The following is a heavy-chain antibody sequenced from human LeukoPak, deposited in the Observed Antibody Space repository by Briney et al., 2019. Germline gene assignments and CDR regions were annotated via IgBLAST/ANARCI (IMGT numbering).Heavy chain of an antibody. CDR2: ISAYNGNT. V-gene: IGHV1-18*01. Sequence: ASVKVSCKASGYTFTSYGISWVRQAPGQGPEWMGWISAYNGNTNYAQKLQGRVTMTTDTSTSTAYMELRSLRSDDAAVYYCARDSPYSSSWYSSDAFDIWGQGTMVTVSS. CDR1: GYTFTSYG. CDR3: ARDSPYSSSWYSSDAFDI. D-gene: IGHD6-13*01. J-gene: IGHJ3*02.